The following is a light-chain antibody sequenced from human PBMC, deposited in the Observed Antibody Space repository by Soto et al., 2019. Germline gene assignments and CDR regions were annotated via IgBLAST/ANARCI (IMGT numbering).Light chain of an antibody. Sequence: AIQLTQSPSSLSASVGDRVTITCRASQGIGSSLAWYQQKPGKAPKFLIYDASNLESGVPSTFSGSGSGTDFTLTISSLQPEDFATYYWQQFNDYPLTVGGGTKVDIK. CDR2: DAS. J-gene: IGKJ4*01. CDR1: QGIGSS. V-gene: IGKV1D-13*01. CDR3: QQFNDYPLT.